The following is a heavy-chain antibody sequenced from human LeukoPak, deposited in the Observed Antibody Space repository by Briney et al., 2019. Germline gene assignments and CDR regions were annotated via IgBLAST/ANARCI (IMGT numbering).Heavy chain of an antibody. J-gene: IGHJ4*02. Sequence: PGRSLRLSCAASGFTFSSYAMHWVRQAPGKGLEWVAVISYDGSNKYYADSVKGRFTIPRDNSKNTLYLQMNSLRAEDTAVYSCARDLLKTGLLWFGEPWGAIDYWGQGTLVTVSS. D-gene: IGHD3-10*01. CDR2: ISYDGSNK. V-gene: IGHV3-30-3*01. CDR1: GFTFSSYA. CDR3: ARDLLKTGLLWFGEPWGAIDY.